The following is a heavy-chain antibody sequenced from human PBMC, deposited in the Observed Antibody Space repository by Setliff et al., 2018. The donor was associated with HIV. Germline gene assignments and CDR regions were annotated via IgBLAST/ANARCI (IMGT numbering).Heavy chain of an antibody. CDR3: ASTSSPPDILTGYWGWYGMDV. CDR1: GNTFTKYY. V-gene: IGHV1-69*13. Sequence: SVKVSCKASGNTFTKYYMHWVRQAPGQGLEWMGGIIPIFGRANSAQKFQGRVTITADESTSTAYMELSSLRSEDTAVYYCASTSSPPDILTGYWGWYGMDVWGQGTTVTVSS. D-gene: IGHD3-9*01. CDR2: IIPIFGRA. J-gene: IGHJ6*02.